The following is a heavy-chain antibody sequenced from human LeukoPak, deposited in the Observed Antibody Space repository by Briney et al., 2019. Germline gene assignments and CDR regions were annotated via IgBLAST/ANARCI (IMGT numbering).Heavy chain of an antibody. CDR2: ISAYNGNT. D-gene: IGHD2-2*02. Sequence: ASVKVSCKASGYTFTSYGISWVRQAPGQGLEWMGWISAYNGNTNYAQKLQGRVTMTTDTSTSTAYMELRSLRSDDTAVYYCARDRRDIVVVPAAIGDVRAFDIWGQGTMVTVSS. V-gene: IGHV1-18*01. J-gene: IGHJ3*02. CDR3: ARDRRDIVVVPAAIGDVRAFDI. CDR1: GYTFTSYG.